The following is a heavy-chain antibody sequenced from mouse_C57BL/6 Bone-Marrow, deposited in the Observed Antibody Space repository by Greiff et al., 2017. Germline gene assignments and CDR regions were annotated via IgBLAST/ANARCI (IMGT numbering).Heavy chain of an antibody. CDR3: VREGTTVVATETFDY. V-gene: IGHV10-3*01. J-gene: IGHJ2*01. D-gene: IGHD1-1*01. Sequence: EVKLLESGGGLVQPKGSLKLSCAASGFTFNTYAMHWVRQAPGKGLEWVARIRSKSSNYATYYADSVKDRFTISRDDSQSMLYLQMNNLKTEDTAMYYWVREGTTVVATETFDYWGQGTTLTVSS. CDR2: IRSKSSNYAT. CDR1: GFTFNTYA.